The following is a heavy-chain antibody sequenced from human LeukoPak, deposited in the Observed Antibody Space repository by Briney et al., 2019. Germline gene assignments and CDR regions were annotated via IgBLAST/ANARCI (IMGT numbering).Heavy chain of an antibody. CDR1: GFTFSTYR. CDR2: IKGEGTST. V-gene: IGHV3-74*01. J-gene: IGHJ3*02. D-gene: IGHD6-19*01. Sequence: QPRGCLILSFSVSGFTFSTYRVDSVRQAPGKGLVWVSRIKGEGTSTTHAASVKGRFTICRDTAKNTMYLQMNSLRAEDTAVYYCAREANSGYSSGDDAFDSWGQGTMVTVS. CDR3: AREANSGYSSGDDAFDS.